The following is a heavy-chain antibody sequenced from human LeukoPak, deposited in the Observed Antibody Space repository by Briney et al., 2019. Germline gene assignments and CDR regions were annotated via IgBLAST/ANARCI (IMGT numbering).Heavy chain of an antibody. J-gene: IGHJ3*02. CDR3: ARDTVTVTTRSSAFDI. CDR2: ISSSGSTI. D-gene: IGHD4-17*01. CDR1: GFTFSDYC. V-gene: IGHV3-11*01. Sequence: NPGGPLRLSCAASGFTFSDYCMSWIRQAPGKGLEWVSYISSSGSTIYYADSVKGRFTISRDNAKNSLYLQMNSLRAEDTAVYYCARDTVTVTTRSSAFDIWGQGTMVTVSS.